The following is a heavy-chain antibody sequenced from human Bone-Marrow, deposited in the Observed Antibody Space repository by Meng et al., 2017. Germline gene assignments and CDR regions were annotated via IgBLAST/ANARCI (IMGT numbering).Heavy chain of an antibody. V-gene: IGHV3-23*04. J-gene: IGHJ4*02. Sequence: EVQLVESGGDLVQPGGSLRLSCAVSGFTFNNYAMSWVPQAPGNGREGVSAISGSGSTNDAASVKGRFTISRDKSKNTLYLQMNSLRAEDTAVYYCVKGGNRYYDFWSDKWGQGTLVTVSS. D-gene: IGHD3-3*01. CDR2: ISGSGST. CDR3: VKGGNRYYDFWSDK. CDR1: GFTFNNYA.